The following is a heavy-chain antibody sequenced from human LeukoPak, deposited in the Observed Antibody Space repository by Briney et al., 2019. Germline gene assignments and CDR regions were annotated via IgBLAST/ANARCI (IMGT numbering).Heavy chain of an antibody. D-gene: IGHD6-13*01. CDR1: GYTFTGYY. CDR2: INPNSGGT. CDR3: ARDQPRMAAAADAFDI. V-gene: IGHV1-2*02. Sequence: ASVKVSCKASGYTFTGYYMHWVRQAPGQGLEWKGWINPNSGGTNYAQKFQGRVTMTRDTSISTAYMELSRLRSDDTAVYYCARDQPRMAAAADAFDIWGQGTMVTVSS. J-gene: IGHJ3*02.